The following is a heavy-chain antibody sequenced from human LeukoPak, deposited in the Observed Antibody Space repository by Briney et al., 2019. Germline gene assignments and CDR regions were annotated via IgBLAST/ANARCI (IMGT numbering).Heavy chain of an antibody. CDR1: GFTFSRYW. Sequence: GGSLRLSCAASGFTFSRYWMHWVRQAPGKGLVWVSRINSDGYSTTCADSVKGRFTISRDNAKNTLYLQMNSLRAEDTAVYYCARDLIDYEFWSGLFDYWGQGTLVTVSS. V-gene: IGHV3-74*01. CDR3: ARDLIDYEFWSGLFDY. D-gene: IGHD3-3*01. J-gene: IGHJ4*02. CDR2: INSDGYST.